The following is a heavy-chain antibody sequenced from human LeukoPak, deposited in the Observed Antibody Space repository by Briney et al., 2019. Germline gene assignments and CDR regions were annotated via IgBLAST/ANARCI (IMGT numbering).Heavy chain of an antibody. CDR1: GYTFTSYD. Sequence: ASVKVSCKASGYTFTSYDINWVRQATGQGLEWMGWMNPNSGNTGYAQKFQGRVTITRNTSISTAYMELSSLRSEDTAVYYCARGPSIRRYCSRTSCYYMDVWGKGTTVTVSS. V-gene: IGHV1-8*03. J-gene: IGHJ6*03. D-gene: IGHD2-2*01. CDR2: MNPNSGNT. CDR3: ARGPSIRRYCSRTSCYYMDV.